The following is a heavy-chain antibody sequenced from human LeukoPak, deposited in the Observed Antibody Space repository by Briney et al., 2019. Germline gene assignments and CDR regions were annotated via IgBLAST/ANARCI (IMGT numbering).Heavy chain of an antibody. CDR1: GYSFTSYW. CDR3: ARAIAAAGTLSYYYYYGMDV. CDR2: IYPGDSDT. V-gene: IGHV5-51*01. J-gene: IGHJ6*02. D-gene: IGHD6-13*01. Sequence: GESLKISCKGSGYSFTSYWIGWVCQMPGKGLEWMGIIYPGDSDTRYSPSFQGQVTISADKSISTAYLQWSSLKASDTAMYYCARAIAAAGTLSYYYYYGMDVWGQGTTVTVSS.